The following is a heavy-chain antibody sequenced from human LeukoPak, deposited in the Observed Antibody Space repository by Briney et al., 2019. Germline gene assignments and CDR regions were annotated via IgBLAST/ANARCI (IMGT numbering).Heavy chain of an antibody. V-gene: IGHV3-30*18. Sequence: PGGSLRLSCAASGFTFSSYGMHWVRQAPGKGLEWVAVISYDGSNKYYADSVKGRFTISRDNSKNTLYLQMNSLRAEDTAVYYCANLYSSSSFDYWGQGTLVTVSS. CDR1: GFTFSSYG. CDR3: ANLYSSSSFDY. D-gene: IGHD6-13*01. J-gene: IGHJ4*02. CDR2: ISYDGSNK.